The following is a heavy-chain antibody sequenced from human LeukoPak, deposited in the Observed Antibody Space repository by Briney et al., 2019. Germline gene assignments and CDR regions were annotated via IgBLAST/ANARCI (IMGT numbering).Heavy chain of an antibody. J-gene: IGHJ4*02. V-gene: IGHV4-59*01. D-gene: IGHD5-24*01. Sequence: PSETLSLTCTVSGGSISSYYWSWIRQPPGKGGEWIGDMYYSGRTNYNPSLKSRVTISVDTSKHQFSLKLSSVTAADTAVYYCAREGVATTHYFDYWGQGTPVTVSS. CDR3: AREGVATTHYFDY. CDR2: MYYSGRT. CDR1: GGSISSYY.